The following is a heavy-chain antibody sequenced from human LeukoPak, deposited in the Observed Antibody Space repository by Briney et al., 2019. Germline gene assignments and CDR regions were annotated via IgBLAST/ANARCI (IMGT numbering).Heavy chain of an antibody. V-gene: IGHV1-46*01. J-gene: IGHJ4*02. CDR1: GYTFTSYY. CDR3: ARGRRTYYDILTGYFTY. CDR2: INPSGGST. D-gene: IGHD3-9*01. Sequence: ASVKVSCKASGYTFTSYYMHWVRQAPGQGLEWMGIINPSGGSTSYAQKFQGRVTMTRDTSTSTVHMELSSLRSEDTAVYYCARGRRTYYDILTGYFTYWGQGTLVTVSS.